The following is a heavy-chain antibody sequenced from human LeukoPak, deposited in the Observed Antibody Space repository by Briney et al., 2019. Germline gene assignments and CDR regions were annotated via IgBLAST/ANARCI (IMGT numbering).Heavy chain of an antibody. CDR2: IYYSGST. CDR3: ATLHY. V-gene: IGHV4-59*01. CDR1: GGSISSYY. J-gene: IGHJ4*02. Sequence: SETLSLTCTVSGGSISSYYWSWIRQPPGKGLEWIGYIYYSGSTNYNPSLKSRVTISVDTSKNQFSLKLSSVTAADTAVYYCATLHYWGQGTLVTVSS.